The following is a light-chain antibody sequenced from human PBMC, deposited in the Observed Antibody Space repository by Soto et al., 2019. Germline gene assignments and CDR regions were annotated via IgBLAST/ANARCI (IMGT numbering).Light chain of an antibody. Sequence: DIQMTQSPSSLSASVGDRVTITCRASQDIGNYFGWYQQKPGKAPKRXIYAASSLQSGVPPRFSGTRSGTEFTLTISSLQPEDFATYYCLQHYDYSWTFGQGTKVDIK. CDR2: AAS. CDR3: LQHYDYSWT. J-gene: IGKJ1*01. CDR1: QDIGNY. V-gene: IGKV1-17*01.